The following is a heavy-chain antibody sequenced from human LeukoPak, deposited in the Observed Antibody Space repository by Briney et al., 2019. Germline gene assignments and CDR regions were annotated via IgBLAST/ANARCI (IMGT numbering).Heavy chain of an antibody. CDR3: ARGLGYCTSTTCLLPFDY. Sequence: PGGSLRLSCAASGFTVSTYYMTWVRRAPGKGLECVSVIYSGGSTYYADPVKGRFTVSRDNSKNTLYLQMNSLRAEDTAMYYCARGLGYCTSTTCLLPFDYWGQGTLVTVSS. CDR2: IYSGGST. V-gene: IGHV3-53*01. J-gene: IGHJ4*02. D-gene: IGHD2-2*01. CDR1: GFTVSTYY.